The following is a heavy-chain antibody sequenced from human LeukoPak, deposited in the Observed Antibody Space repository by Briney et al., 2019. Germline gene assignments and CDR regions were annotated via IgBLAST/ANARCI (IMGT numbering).Heavy chain of an antibody. CDR1: EFAFSSYA. J-gene: IGHJ4*02. V-gene: IGHV3-23*01. Sequence: GGSLRLSCAASEFAFSSYAMSWVRQAPGKGLEWVSAISGSGGGTYYADSVKGRFTISRDNSKNTLYLQMNSLRAEDTAVYYCAKRKGATDYWGQGTLVTVSS. D-gene: IGHD4/OR15-4a*01. CDR3: AKRKGATDY. CDR2: ISGSGGGT.